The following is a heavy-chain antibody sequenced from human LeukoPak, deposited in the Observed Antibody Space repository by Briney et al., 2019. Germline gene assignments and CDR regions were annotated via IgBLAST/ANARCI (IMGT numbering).Heavy chain of an antibody. V-gene: IGHV1-18*01. CDR1: GYTFTRYG. CDR2: ISAYNGNT. D-gene: IGHD3-3*01. J-gene: IGHJ4*02. Sequence: GASEKVSCKASGYTFTRYGLCWVRQAPAQGCEWMGWISAYNGNTNYAQKPQGRVTMTTDTSTSTAYMELGGLRCGDTAVYYGAGEGLWLLSLWGQGTLVTVSS. CDR3: AGEGLWLLSL.